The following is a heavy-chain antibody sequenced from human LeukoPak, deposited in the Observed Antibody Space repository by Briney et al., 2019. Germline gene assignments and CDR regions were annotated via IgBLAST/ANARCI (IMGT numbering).Heavy chain of an antibody. D-gene: IGHD5-12*01. CDR3: ARSRATYAFDI. CDR2: ISSSGSTI. V-gene: IGHV3-48*01. J-gene: IGHJ3*02. CDR1: GFTSSGYS. Sequence: PGGSLRLSCTASGFTSSGYSMNWVRQAPGKGLEWVSYISSSGSTIYYADSVKGQFTISRDNAMNSLYLQMNSLRAEDTAVYYCARSRATYAFDIWGQGTMVTVSS.